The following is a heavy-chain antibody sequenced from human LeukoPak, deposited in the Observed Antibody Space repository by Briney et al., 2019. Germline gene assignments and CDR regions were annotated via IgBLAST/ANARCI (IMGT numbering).Heavy chain of an antibody. J-gene: IGHJ2*01. CDR2: IYSGGST. V-gene: IGHV3-53*01. CDR1: GFTVSSNY. Sequence: GGSLRLSCAASGFTVSSNYMSWVRQTPGKGLEWVSVIYSGGSTYYADSVKGRFTISRDNSKNTLYLQMNSLRAEDTAVYYCARVRVYDILTGYRYWYFDLWGRGTLVTVSS. D-gene: IGHD3-9*01. CDR3: ARVRVYDILTGYRYWYFDL.